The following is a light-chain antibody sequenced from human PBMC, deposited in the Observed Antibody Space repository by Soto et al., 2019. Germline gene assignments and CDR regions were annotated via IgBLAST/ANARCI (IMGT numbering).Light chain of an antibody. CDR1: QSISSW. V-gene: IGKV1-5*01. Sequence: DIQMTQSPSTLSASVGDRVTITCRASQSISSWLAWYQQKPGKAPKLLIYDASSLESGVPSRFSRSGSGTEFTLTISSLQPDDFATYYCQQYNSYSPWTFGQGTKV. CDR2: DAS. J-gene: IGKJ1*01. CDR3: QQYNSYSPWT.